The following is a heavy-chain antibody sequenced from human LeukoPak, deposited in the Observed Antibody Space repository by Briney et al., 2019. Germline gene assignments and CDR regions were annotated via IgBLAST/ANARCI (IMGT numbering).Heavy chain of an antibody. CDR1: GGSISSSSYY. CDR2: IYYSGST. D-gene: IGHD6-13*01. CDR3: ARRYSSSWFNWFDP. Sequence: SETLSLTCTVSGGSISSSSYYWGWIRQPPGKGLEWIGSIYYSGSTCYNPSLKSRVTISVDTSKNQFSLKLSSVTAADTAVYYCARRYSSSWFNWFDPWGQGTLVTVSS. V-gene: IGHV4-39*01. J-gene: IGHJ5*02.